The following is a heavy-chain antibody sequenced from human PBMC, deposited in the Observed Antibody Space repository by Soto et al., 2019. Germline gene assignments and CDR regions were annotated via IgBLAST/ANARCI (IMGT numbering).Heavy chain of an antibody. V-gene: IGHV4-59*01. CDR1: GGSISSYY. D-gene: IGHD3-3*01. Sequence: SETLSLTCTVSGGSISSYYWSWIRQPPGKGLEWIGYIYYSGSTNYNPSLKSRVTISVDMSKNQFSLKLSSVTAADTAVYYCARTSPHSTIFGVVMNRNPYYYYMDVWGKGTTVTVSS. CDR2: IYYSGST. CDR3: ARTSPHSTIFGVVMNRNPYYYYMDV. J-gene: IGHJ6*03.